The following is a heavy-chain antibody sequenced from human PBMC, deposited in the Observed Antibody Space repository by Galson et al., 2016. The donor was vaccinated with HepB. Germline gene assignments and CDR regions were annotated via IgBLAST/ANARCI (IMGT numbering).Heavy chain of an antibody. D-gene: IGHD3-9*01. CDR2: IWYDGSEK. Sequence: CAASGFTFSNYGMHWVRQAPGKGLEWVAVIWYDGSEKYYADSVKGRFTISRDNSKNTLHLQMNSLRAEDTAVYYCARIYYEILTGLTPWYYFDSWAREPWSPSPQ. CDR3: ARIYYEILTGLTPWYYFDS. V-gene: IGHV3-33*01. J-gene: IGHJ4*02. CDR1: GFTFSNYG.